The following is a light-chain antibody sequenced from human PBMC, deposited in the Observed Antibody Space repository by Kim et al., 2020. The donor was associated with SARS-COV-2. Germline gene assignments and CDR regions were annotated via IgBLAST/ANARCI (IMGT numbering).Light chain of an antibody. CDR1: SSDVGAYIY. CDR3: SSYAGSNNYVV. J-gene: IGLJ2*01. CDR2: DVS. V-gene: IGLV2-8*01. Sequence: QSALTQPPSASGSPGQSVTISCTGTSSDVGAYIYVSWYQQYPGKAPKLMIYDVSKRPSGVPDRFSGSKSGNTASLTVSGLQAEDEADYYCSSYAGSNNYVVFGGGTQLTVL.